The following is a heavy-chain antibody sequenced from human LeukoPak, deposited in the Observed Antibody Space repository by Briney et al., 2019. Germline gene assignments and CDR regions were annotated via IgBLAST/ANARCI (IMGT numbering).Heavy chain of an antibody. CDR3: AREEGYCTNGVCYTVNYFDY. D-gene: IGHD2-8*01. CDR1: GDSVSSKSAT. J-gene: IGHJ4*02. Sequence: SQTLSLTFAISGDSVSSKSATWNWIRQSPSRGLEWLGRTYYRSKWHNNFAVSLRSRININPDTSRNQFSLQLNSVTPEDTAVYYCAREEGYCTNGVCYTVNYFDYWGQGTLVTVSS. V-gene: IGHV6-1*01. CDR2: TYYRSKWHN.